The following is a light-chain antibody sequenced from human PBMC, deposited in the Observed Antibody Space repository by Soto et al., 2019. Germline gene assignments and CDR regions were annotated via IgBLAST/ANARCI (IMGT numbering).Light chain of an antibody. J-gene: IGKJ1*01. V-gene: IGKV3-20*01. Sequence: EIVLTQSPGTLSLSPGERATLSCRASQSVHSDYLAWYQQKPGQAPRLHIYGASTRATGIPDRFTGSGSGTDFTLTISRLEPEDFAVYYCQQYGSSPRTFGQGTKVDIK. CDR3: QQYGSSPRT. CDR2: GAS. CDR1: QSVHSDY.